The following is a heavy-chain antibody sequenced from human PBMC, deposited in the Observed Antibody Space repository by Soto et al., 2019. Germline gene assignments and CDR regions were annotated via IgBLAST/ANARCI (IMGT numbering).Heavy chain of an antibody. Sequence: QVQLVQSGAEVKKPGSSVKVSCKASGGTFSSYTISWVRQAPGQGLEWMGRIIPILGIANYAQKFQGRVTXTXDXXTSTAYMELSSLRSEDTAVYYCARDLIAAAGSFDYWGQGTLVTVSS. D-gene: IGHD6-13*01. J-gene: IGHJ4*02. V-gene: IGHV1-69*08. CDR3: ARDLIAAAGSFDY. CDR2: IIPILGIA. CDR1: GGTFSSYT.